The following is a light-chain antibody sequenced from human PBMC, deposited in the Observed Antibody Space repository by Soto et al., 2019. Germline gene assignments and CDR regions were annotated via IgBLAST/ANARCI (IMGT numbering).Light chain of an antibody. J-gene: IGKJ1*01. CDR1: QSVSSN. Sequence: EIVMAQSPATLSLSPGQRATLSCRASQSVSSNLAWYQQILGQAPRLLISGASTRATGIPARFTGSGSGTEFTLTISSLEPEDFAVYYCQQRSDWPRTFGQGTKVDIK. CDR2: GAS. V-gene: IGKV3-15*01. CDR3: QQRSDWPRT.